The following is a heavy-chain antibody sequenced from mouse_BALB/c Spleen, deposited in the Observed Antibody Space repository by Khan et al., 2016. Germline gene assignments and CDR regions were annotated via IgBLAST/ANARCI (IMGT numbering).Heavy chain of an antibody. CDR3: ARAGWLLGYFDY. CDR2: IAPRSDYT. CDR1: GYTFTSYT. D-gene: IGHD2-3*01. J-gene: IGHJ2*01. V-gene: IGHV1-4*01. Sequence: QVQLQQPGAELARPGASVKMSCKASGYTFTSYTMFWVKQRPGQGLEWIGYIAPRSDYTDYNQKFKDKATLTADKSSTTAYMQLNSLTSEDSAVYSCARAGWLLGYFDYWGKGTTLTVSS.